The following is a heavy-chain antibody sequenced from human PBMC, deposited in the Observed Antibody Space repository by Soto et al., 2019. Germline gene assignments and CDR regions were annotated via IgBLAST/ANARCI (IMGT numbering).Heavy chain of an antibody. Sequence: EVQLLESGGGLVQPGGSLRLSCAASGFTFSSHAMSWVRQAPGKGLEWVSAISGSGGSTYYADSVKGRFTISRDNSKNTMYLKMHSLRAEDTAVYYCAKSIKTFKWLVLLDYWGQGTLVTVSS. CDR1: GFTFSSHA. J-gene: IGHJ4*02. CDR2: ISGSGGST. D-gene: IGHD6-19*01. V-gene: IGHV3-23*01. CDR3: AKSIKTFKWLVLLDY.